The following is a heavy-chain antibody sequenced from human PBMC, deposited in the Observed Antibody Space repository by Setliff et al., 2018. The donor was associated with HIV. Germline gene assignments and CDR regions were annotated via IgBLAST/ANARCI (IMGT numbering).Heavy chain of an antibody. CDR1: ITYY. CDR3: ARRYHDASGFYNS. CDR2: IHYSRGS. Sequence: ITYYWDWLRQPPGKGLEWIGNIHYSRGSSYNASLKSRVTISLDTSKNHFSLKLSSVAAADTAVYYCARRYHDASGFYNSWGQGVLVTVSS. D-gene: IGHD1-1*01. J-gene: IGHJ4*02. V-gene: IGHV4-39*02.